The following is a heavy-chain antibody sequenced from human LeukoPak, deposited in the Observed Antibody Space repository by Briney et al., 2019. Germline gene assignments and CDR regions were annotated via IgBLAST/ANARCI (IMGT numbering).Heavy chain of an antibody. CDR2: ISSSSSTI. CDR1: GFTFSSYS. J-gene: IGHJ5*02. CDR3: ARDVYGSGKNWFDP. Sequence: GGSLRLSCAASGFTFSSYSMNWVRQAPGKGLEWVSYISSSSSTIYYADSVKGRFTISRDNAKNSLYLQKNSLRAEDTAVYYCARDVYGSGKNWFDPWGQGTPVTVSS. D-gene: IGHD3-10*01. V-gene: IGHV3-48*01.